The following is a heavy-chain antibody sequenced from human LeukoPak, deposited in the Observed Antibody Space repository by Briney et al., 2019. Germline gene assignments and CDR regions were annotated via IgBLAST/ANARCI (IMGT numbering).Heavy chain of an antibody. Sequence: GESLKISCKGSGYSFTNYWVGWVRQMPGKGLEWMGIIYPGDSDTRYSPSFEGQVTISADKSISTAYLQWSSLKDSDTAMYYCARRPSRGPSTGTFDYWGQGALVTVSS. J-gene: IGHJ4*02. V-gene: IGHV5-51*01. CDR2: IYPGDSDT. CDR1: GYSFTNYW. D-gene: IGHD1/OR15-1a*01. CDR3: ARRPSRGPSTGTFDY.